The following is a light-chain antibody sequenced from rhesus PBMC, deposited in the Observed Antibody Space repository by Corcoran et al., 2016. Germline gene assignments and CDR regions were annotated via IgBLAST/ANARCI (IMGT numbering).Light chain of an antibody. CDR3: LQYFSSPFT. V-gene: IGKV1-22*01. J-gene: IGKJ3*01. CDR2: KAS. CDR1: QSISSW. Sequence: DIQMTQSPSSLSASVGDTVTITCRASQSISSWLDWYKQKPGKAPKLLLIKASSLTSGVPSRFSGSGSGTNFILTISSLQPEDFATYYCLQYFSSPFTFGPGTKLDIK.